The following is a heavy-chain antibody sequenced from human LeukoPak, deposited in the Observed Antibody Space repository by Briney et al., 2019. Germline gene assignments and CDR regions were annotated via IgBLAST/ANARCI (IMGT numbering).Heavy chain of an antibody. CDR3: ARVGSIGAFDI. CDR1: GFTLSSYA. Sequence: GGSLSLSCAASGFTLSSYAMHWVRQAAGKGLEYVSAIRRNGGSTYYADAVKGRFTISTDNPTNSLYLQMGRLRAEDMAVYDCARVGSIGAFDICGEGAMGSVSS. CDR2: IRRNGGST. V-gene: IGHV3-64*02. J-gene: IGHJ3*02. D-gene: IGHD3-10*01.